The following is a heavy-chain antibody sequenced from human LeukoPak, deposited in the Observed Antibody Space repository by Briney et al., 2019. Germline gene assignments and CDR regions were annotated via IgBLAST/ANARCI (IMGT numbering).Heavy chain of an antibody. CDR1: GCTFSSYS. D-gene: IGHD4-4*01. CDR2: ISSSSSYI. Sequence: PGGSLRLSCAASGCTFSSYSMNWVRQAPGKGLEWVSSISSSSSYIYYADSVKGRFTISRDNAKNSLYLQMNSLRAEDTAVYYCARDMIPTTDYYYGMDVWGQGTTVTVSS. J-gene: IGHJ6*02. V-gene: IGHV3-21*01. CDR3: ARDMIPTTDYYYGMDV.